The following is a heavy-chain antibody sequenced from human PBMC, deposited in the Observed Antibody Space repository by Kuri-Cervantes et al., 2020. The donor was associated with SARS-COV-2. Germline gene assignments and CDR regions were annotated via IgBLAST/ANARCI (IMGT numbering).Heavy chain of an antibody. CDR3: ANSLLLSLDY. CDR2: INWNGGST. V-gene: IGHV3-20*04. J-gene: IGHJ4*02. D-gene: IGHD1-26*01. Sequence: GESLKISCAASGFTFDDYGMSWVRQAPGKGLEWVSGINWNGGSTGYADSVKGRFTISRDNAKNSLYLQMNSLRVEDTAVYYCANSLLLSLDYWGQGTLVTVSS. CDR1: GFTFDDYG.